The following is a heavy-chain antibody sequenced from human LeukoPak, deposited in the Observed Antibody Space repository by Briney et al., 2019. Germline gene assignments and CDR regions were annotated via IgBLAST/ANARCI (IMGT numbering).Heavy chain of an antibody. Sequence: GGSLRLSCAASGFTVSSIYMSWVRQAPGKGREWVSVIYSGGSTYYADSVRGRFTISRDNSKHTLYLQMNSLRAEDTAVYYCARDFRGLTGDSSDYWGQGTLVTASS. D-gene: IGHD7-27*01. CDR3: ARDFRGLTGDSSDY. J-gene: IGHJ4*02. CDR2: IYSGGST. V-gene: IGHV3-53*01. CDR1: GFTVSSIY.